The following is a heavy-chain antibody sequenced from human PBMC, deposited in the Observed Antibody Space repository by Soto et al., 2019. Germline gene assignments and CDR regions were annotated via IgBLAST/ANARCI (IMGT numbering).Heavy chain of an antibody. V-gene: IGHV3-30-3*01. J-gene: IGHJ6*02. D-gene: IGHD2-15*01. CDR1: GFPFTSYA. Sequence: QGQLVESGGGVVQPGRSLRLSCAASGFPFTSYAMHWVRQAPGKGLEWVASTSYDGSDNYYADSVKGRFTISRDNSKNTLYLQMINLRPEDTAVYYCPRAHAPGRSPHYYGMDVWGLGTTVIVSS. CDR3: PRAHAPGRSPHYYGMDV. CDR2: TSYDGSDN.